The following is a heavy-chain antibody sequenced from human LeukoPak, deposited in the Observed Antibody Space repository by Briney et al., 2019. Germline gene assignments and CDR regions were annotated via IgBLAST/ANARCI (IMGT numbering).Heavy chain of an antibody. CDR2: FYYSGSI. CDR3: ASGTTVPNFAY. V-gene: IGHV4-39*07. Sequence: SETLSLTCTVSGGSISSYYWGWIRQSPGKGLEWIGSFYYSGSIFDNRSLRSRVTISIDMSKNQFLLKLTSVTAADTAVYYCASGTTVPNFAYWGQGTLVTVSS. J-gene: IGHJ4*02. D-gene: IGHD4-17*01. CDR1: GGSISSYY.